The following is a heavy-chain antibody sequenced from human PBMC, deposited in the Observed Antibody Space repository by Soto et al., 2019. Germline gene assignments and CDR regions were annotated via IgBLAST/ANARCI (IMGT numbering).Heavy chain of an antibody. D-gene: IGHD4-17*01. Sequence: QVQLVQSGAEVKKPGASVKVSCKASGYTFTSYDINWVRQATGQVLEWMGWMNPNSGNTGYAQKFQGRVTMTRNTSISTVYMELSSLRSEDTAVYFCAGTRYGDEKYFQHWGQGTLVTVSS. CDR2: MNPNSGNT. V-gene: IGHV1-8*01. J-gene: IGHJ1*01. CDR1: GYTFTSYD. CDR3: AGTRYGDEKYFQH.